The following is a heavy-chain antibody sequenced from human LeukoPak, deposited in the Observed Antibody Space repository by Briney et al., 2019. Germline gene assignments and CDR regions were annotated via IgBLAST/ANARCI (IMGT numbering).Heavy chain of an antibody. CDR3: ARDLRRRLPGAFDI. Sequence: SQTLSLTYTVSGGSISSGGYYWSWIRQHPGKGLEWIGYTYYSGSTYYNPSLKSRVTISVDTSKNQFSLKLSSVTAADTAVYYCARDLRRRLPGAFDIWGQGTMVTVSS. CDR1: GGSISSGGYY. D-gene: IGHD5-12*01. V-gene: IGHV4-31*03. CDR2: TYYSGST. J-gene: IGHJ3*02.